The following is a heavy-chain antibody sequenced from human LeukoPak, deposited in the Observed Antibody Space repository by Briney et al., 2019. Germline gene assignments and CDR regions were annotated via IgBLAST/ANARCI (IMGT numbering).Heavy chain of an antibody. V-gene: IGHV3-66*01. J-gene: IGHJ4*02. Sequence: GGSLRLSCAASGFTVGNNYMNWVRQAPGKGLEWVSLIFSHGETSYADSVKGRFTISRDNSKNTLYLQMNSLRAEDTAVYYCAKVDIVATTPFDYWGQGTLVTVSS. CDR2: IFSHGET. D-gene: IGHD5-12*01. CDR3: AKVDIVATTPFDY. CDR1: GFTVGNNY.